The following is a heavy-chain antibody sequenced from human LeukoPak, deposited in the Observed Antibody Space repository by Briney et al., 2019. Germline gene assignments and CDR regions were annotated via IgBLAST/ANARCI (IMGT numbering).Heavy chain of an antibody. CDR2: INPNSGGT. CDR1: GYTFTGYY. J-gene: IGHJ4*02. CDR3: ARDFLAVAGITLRRDY. D-gene: IGHD6-19*01. Sequence: ASVKVSCKASGYTFTGYYMHWVRQAPGQGLEWMGWINPNSGGTNYAQKFKGRVTMTRDTSISTAYMELSRLRSDDTAVYYCARDFLAVAGITLRRDYWGQGTLVTVSS. V-gene: IGHV1-2*02.